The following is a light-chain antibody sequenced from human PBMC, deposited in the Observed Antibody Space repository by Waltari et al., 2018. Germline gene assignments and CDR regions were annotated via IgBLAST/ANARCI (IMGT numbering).Light chain of an antibody. Sequence: DIQMTQSPSSLSASVGDRITISCRANQTINNFLNWYQQKGSKAPKLLIFSASSLQSGVPLSFSGSGSGTDFTLTVSSLQPEDFATYYCQQTYSIPYTFGQGTNLEI. CDR3: QQTYSIPYT. CDR1: QTINNF. V-gene: IGKV1-39*01. J-gene: IGKJ2*01. CDR2: SAS.